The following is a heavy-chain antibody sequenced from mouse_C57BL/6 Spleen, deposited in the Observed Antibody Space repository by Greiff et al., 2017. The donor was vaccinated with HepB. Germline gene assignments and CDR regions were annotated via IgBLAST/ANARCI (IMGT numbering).Heavy chain of an antibody. Sequence: EVQLQQSGPVLVKPGASVKMSCKASGYTFTDYYMNWVKQSHGKSLEWIGVINPYNGGTSYNQKFKGKATLTVDKSSSTAYMELNSLTSEDSAVYYCARGGYDGYFDYWGQGTTLPGPS. D-gene: IGHD2-2*01. J-gene: IGHJ2*01. CDR1: GYTFTDYY. CDR3: ARGGYDGYFDY. V-gene: IGHV1-19*01. CDR2: INPYNGGT.